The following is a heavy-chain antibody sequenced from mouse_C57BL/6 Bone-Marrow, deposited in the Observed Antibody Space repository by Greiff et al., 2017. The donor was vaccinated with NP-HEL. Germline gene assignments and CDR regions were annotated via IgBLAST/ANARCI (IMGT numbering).Heavy chain of an antibody. Sequence: QVQLQQSGAELVKPGASVKVSCKASGYTFTSYWMHWVKQRPGQGLEWIGRIHPSDSDTNYNQKFKGKATLTVDKSSSTAYMQLSSLTSEDSAVYYWAIDTTLFRSPYYYAMDYWGQGTSVTVSS. D-gene: IGHD1-1*01. J-gene: IGHJ4*01. CDR1: GYTFTSYW. CDR3: AIDTTLFRSPYYYAMDY. V-gene: IGHV1-74*01. CDR2: IHPSDSDT.